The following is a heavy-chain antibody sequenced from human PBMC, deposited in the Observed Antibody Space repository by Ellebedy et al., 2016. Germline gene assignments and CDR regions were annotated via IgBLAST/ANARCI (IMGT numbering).Heavy chain of an antibody. J-gene: IGHJ4*02. D-gene: IGHD3-3*01. CDR3: ARLTIFGVVIFEY. Sequence: KVSCXGSGYSFTSYWIGWVRQMPGKGLEWMGIIYPGDSDTRYSPSFQGQVPISADKSISTAYLQWSSLKASGTAIYYCARLTIFGVVIFEYWGQGTLVTVSS. CDR2: IYPGDSDT. V-gene: IGHV5-51*01. CDR1: GYSFTSYW.